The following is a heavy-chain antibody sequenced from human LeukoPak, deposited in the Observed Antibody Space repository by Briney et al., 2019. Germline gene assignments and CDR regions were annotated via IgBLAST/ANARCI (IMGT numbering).Heavy chain of an antibody. V-gene: IGHV3-30-3*01. CDR2: ISYDGSNK. D-gene: IGHD2-15*01. Sequence: GRSLRLSCAASGFTFSSYAMHWVRQAPGKGLEWVAVISYDGSNKYYADSVKGRFTISRDNSKNTLYLQMNSLRAEDTAVYYCARAETPDYWGQGTLVTVSS. CDR3: ARAETPDY. CDR1: GFTFSSYA. J-gene: IGHJ4*02.